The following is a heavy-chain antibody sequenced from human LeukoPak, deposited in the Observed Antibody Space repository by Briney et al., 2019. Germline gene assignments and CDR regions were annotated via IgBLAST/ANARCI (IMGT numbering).Heavy chain of an antibody. Sequence: SETLSLTCTVSGGSISSGSYYWSWIRQPAGKGLEWIGRIYTSGSTNYNPSLKSRVTISVDTSKNQFSLKLSSVTAADTAVYYCARDTRWLGFIDYWGQGTLVTVSS. CDR1: GGSISSGSYY. CDR2: IYTSGST. D-gene: IGHD6-19*01. J-gene: IGHJ4*02. V-gene: IGHV4-61*02. CDR3: ARDTRWLGFIDY.